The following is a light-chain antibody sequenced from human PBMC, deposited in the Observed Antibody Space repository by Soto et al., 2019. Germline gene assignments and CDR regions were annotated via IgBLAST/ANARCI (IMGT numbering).Light chain of an antibody. J-gene: IGKJ4*01. CDR1: QASRND. Sequence: QMTQCRTSLALSVRDRITKNCLSRQASRNDLAWFQQTPGKAPKRLIYGASNLQTGVPSRFSGSGSGTDFTLTISSLQPDDSATYYCQQYSSYSPTFGRGTKVDIK. CDR3: QQYSSYSPT. CDR2: GAS. V-gene: IGKV1-17*01.